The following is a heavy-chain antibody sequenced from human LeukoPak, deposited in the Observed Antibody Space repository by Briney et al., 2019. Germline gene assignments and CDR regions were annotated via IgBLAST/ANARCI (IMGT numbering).Heavy chain of an antibody. CDR3: ARTHLYYGMDV. J-gene: IGHJ6*02. CDR1: GGSIHSSSYH. Sequence: SETLSLTCSVSGGSIHSSSYHWGWIRQPPGKGLAWIGSIFYSGSTYYKPSLKSRVTISVDTSNNQFSLKLSSVTAADTAVYYCARTHLYYGMDVWGQGTTVTVSS. CDR2: IFYSGST. V-gene: IGHV4-39*01.